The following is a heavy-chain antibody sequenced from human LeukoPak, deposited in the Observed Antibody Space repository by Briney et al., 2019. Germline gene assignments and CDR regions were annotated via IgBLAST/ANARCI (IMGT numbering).Heavy chain of an antibody. J-gene: IGHJ3*02. CDR1: GGTFSSYA. Sequence: ASVKVSCKASGGTFSSYAISWVRQAPGQGLEWVGGIIPIFGTANYAQKFQGRVTITADESTSTAYMELSSLRSEDTAVYYCARALTSVTTYHDAFDIWGQGTMVTVSS. CDR3: ARALTSVTTYHDAFDI. CDR2: IIPIFGTA. V-gene: IGHV1-69*13. D-gene: IGHD4-17*01.